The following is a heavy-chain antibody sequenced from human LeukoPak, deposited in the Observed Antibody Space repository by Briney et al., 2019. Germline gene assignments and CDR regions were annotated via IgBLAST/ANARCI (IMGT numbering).Heavy chain of an antibody. Sequence: SETLSLTCTVSGGSISSGDYYWSWIRQPPGKGLEWIGYIYYSGSTYYNPSLKSRVTISVDTSKNQFSLKLSSVTAADTAVYYCATCRNYYDSSGYRDWGQGTLVTVSS. CDR3: ATCRNYYDSSGYRD. CDR2: IYYSGST. CDR1: GGSISSGDYY. J-gene: IGHJ4*02. D-gene: IGHD3-22*01. V-gene: IGHV4-30-4*01.